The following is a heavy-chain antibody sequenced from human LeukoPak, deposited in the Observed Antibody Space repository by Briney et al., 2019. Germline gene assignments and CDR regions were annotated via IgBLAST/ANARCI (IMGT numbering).Heavy chain of an antibody. CDR3: ARMSSSSWFVCDY. D-gene: IGHD6-13*01. J-gene: IGHJ4*02. CDR1: GFTFSSYW. CDR2: IKQDGSER. V-gene: IGHV3-7*01. Sequence: QPGGSLRLSCAASGFTFSSYWMTWVRPVPGKGLEWVANIKQDGSERYYVDSVTGRFAISRDNAKNSLYLQMNSLRAEDTAVYYCARMSSSSWFVCDYWGQGTLVTVSS.